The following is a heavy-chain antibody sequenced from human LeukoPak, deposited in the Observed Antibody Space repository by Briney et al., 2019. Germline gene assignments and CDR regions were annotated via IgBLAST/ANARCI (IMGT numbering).Heavy chain of an antibody. Sequence: SETLSLTCTVSGYSINSGYYWVWIRQPPGKGLEWIGSNYRSGSTNYNPSLKSRVTISVDTPNNQFSLKVSAVTAADTAVYYCAREDCSGAICYSPMDVWGTGTTVTVSS. CDR1: GYSINSGYY. CDR2: NYRSGST. J-gene: IGHJ6*03. V-gene: IGHV4-38-2*02. D-gene: IGHD2-15*01. CDR3: AREDCSGAICYSPMDV.